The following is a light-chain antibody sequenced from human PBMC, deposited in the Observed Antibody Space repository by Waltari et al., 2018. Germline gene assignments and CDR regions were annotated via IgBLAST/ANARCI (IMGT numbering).Light chain of an antibody. Sequence: QSAPTQPPSVSGSPGQSVTMSCTGTSGDVGAYNYVSWYQQHPGKAPKLMIYGVSNLPSGVSDRFSGSKSGKTASLTISKLQAEDEADYYCCSYTTSDTWVFGGGTRLTVL. V-gene: IGLV2-14*01. CDR3: CSYTTSDTWV. CDR2: GVS. J-gene: IGLJ2*01. CDR1: SGDVGAYNY.